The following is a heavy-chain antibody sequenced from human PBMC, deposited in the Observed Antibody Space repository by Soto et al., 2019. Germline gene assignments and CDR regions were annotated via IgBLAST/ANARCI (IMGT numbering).Heavy chain of an antibody. D-gene: IGHD2-21*01. CDR2: IFYSGST. Sequence: PSETLSLTCSVSGGSIRTSRSYWAWIRQPPGKGLEWLANIFYSGSTFYNPSLASRVSVSVDTSKNEFSLKLRSVTAADTAVYYCARQPTTGDTDLWFDPWGQGTLVTVSS. J-gene: IGHJ5*02. CDR1: GGSIRTSRSY. CDR3: ARQPTTGDTDLWFDP. V-gene: IGHV4-39*01.